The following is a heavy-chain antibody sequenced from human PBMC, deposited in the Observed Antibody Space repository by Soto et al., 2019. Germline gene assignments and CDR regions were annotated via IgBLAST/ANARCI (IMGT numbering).Heavy chain of an antibody. CDR1: GGSISSGGYY. CDR3: ARFSRGYSYGYYYYGMDV. V-gene: IGHV4-31*03. J-gene: IGHJ6*02. Sequence: KTSETLSLTCTVSGGSISSGGYYWSWIRQHPGKGLEWIGYIYYSGSTYYNPSPKSRVTISVDTSKNQFSLKLSSVTAADTAVYYCARFSRGYSYGYYYYGMDVWGQGTTVTVSS. D-gene: IGHD5-18*01. CDR2: IYYSGST.